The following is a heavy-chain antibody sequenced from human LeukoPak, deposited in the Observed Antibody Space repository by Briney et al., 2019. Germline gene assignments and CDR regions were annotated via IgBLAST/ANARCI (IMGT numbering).Heavy chain of an antibody. D-gene: IGHD6-19*01. V-gene: IGHV3-7*01. J-gene: IGHJ4*02. Sequence: GGSLRLSCAASGFTFSSYWMSWVRQAPGKGLEWVANIKQDGSEKYYVDSVKGRFTISRDNSKNTVCLQMNSLRVEDTAVYYCARDPSGSGWSLSDWGQGTPVTVSS. CDR2: IKQDGSEK. CDR3: ARDPSGSGWSLSD. CDR1: GFTFSSYW.